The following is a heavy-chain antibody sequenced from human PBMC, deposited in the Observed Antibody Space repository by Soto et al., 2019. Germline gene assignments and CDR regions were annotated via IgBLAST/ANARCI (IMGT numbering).Heavy chain of an antibody. CDR2: ISSSGGNT. Sequence: EVKLLESGGDLAQPGGSLRLSCAASGFTFSSYAMSWVRQAPGKGLEWVSAISSSGGNTYYADSVKGRFTISRDNSKNTLFLQMNSLRSEDTAMYYCTKEEWLVRFGFDPWGQGILVTVSS. CDR3: TKEEWLVRFGFDP. CDR1: GFTFSSYA. V-gene: IGHV3-23*01. J-gene: IGHJ5*02. D-gene: IGHD6-19*01.